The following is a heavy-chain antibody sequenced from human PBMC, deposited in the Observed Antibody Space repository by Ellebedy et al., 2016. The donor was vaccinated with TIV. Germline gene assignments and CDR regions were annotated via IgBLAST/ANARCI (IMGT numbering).Heavy chain of an antibody. CDR3: ARLPKQDIVVVVAARGEYFQH. Sequence: SETLSLTXTVSGGSISSSSYYWGWIRQPPGKGLEWIGSIYYSGSTYYNPSLKSRVTISVDTSKNQFSLKLSSVTAADTAVYYCARLPKQDIVVVVAARGEYFQHWGQGTLVTVSS. CDR1: GGSISSSSYY. V-gene: IGHV4-39*01. J-gene: IGHJ1*01. CDR2: IYYSGST. D-gene: IGHD2-15*01.